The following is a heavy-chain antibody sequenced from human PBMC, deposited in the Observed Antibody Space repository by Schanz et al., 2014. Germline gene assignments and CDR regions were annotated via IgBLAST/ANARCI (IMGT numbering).Heavy chain of an antibody. Sequence: QIQLVQSGPEVKKPGATVKVSCKASGYIFINSSISWVRQAPGQGLEWMGWISAYNGNTKYPQKLQGRVTMTTDTSTSTAYMELRSLRSDDTAVYYCARDAADFYDILTEEDYWGQGTLVTVSS. CDR2: ISAYNGNT. CDR1: GYIFINSS. CDR3: ARDAADFYDILTEEDY. D-gene: IGHD3-9*01. V-gene: IGHV1-18*01. J-gene: IGHJ4*02.